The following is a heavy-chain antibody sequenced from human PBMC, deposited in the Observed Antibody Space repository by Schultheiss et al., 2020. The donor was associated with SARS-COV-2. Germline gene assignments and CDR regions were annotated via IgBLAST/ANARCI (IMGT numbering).Heavy chain of an antibody. CDR1: GFNFWNYG. CDR3: ARGQYSSNWYGSRPFDP. D-gene: IGHD6-13*01. CDR2: IRYDGRTE. J-gene: IGHJ5*02. Sequence: GESLKISCAASGFNFWNYGMHWVRQAPGKGLEWVAFIRYDGRTEEYADSVKGRVTISRDNSKNTLFLQLNSLRREDTAVYYCARGQYSSNWYGSRPFDPWGQGTLVTVSS. V-gene: IGHV3-30*02.